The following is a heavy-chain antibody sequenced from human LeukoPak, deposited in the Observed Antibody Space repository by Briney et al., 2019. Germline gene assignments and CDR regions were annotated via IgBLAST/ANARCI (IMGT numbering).Heavy chain of an antibody. CDR3: ARVCFPLAATQNNWFDP. D-gene: IGHD2-15*01. CDR1: GGSFSGYY. J-gene: IGHJ5*02. V-gene: IGHV4-34*01. CDR2: INHSGST. Sequence: SETLSLTCAVYGGSFSGYYWSWIRQPPGKGLEWIGKINHSGSTNYNPSLKSRVTISVDTSKNQFSLKLSSVTAADTAVYYCARVCFPLAATQNNWFDPWGQGTLVTVSS.